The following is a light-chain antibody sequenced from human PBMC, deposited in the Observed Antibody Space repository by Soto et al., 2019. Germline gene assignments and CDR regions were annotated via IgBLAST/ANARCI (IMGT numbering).Light chain of an antibody. V-gene: IGLV2-14*03. CDR3: ISYTDRQSYL. J-gene: IGLJ1*01. Sequence: QSVLTQPASVSGSPGQSITILCSGTSSDIGSYDHVAWYQQFPGKSPKLIIYAVSDRPSGVSDRFSGSKSGISASLTISGLQTEYEADYYCISYTDRQSYLFGTGTKVTVL. CDR1: SSDIGSYDH. CDR2: AVS.